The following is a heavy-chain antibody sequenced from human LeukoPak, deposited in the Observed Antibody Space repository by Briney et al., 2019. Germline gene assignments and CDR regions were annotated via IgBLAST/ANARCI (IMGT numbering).Heavy chain of an antibody. J-gene: IGHJ5*02. V-gene: IGHV4-34*01. CDR1: GGSFSGYY. D-gene: IGHD2-2*01. Sequence: SETLSLTCAVYGGSFSGYYWSWIRQPPGKGLEWIGEINHSGSTNYNPSLKSRVTISADTSKNQFSLKLSSVTAADTAVYYCARGSIVVVPAANWFDPWGQGTLVTVSS. CDR3: ARGSIVVVPAANWFDP. CDR2: INHSGST.